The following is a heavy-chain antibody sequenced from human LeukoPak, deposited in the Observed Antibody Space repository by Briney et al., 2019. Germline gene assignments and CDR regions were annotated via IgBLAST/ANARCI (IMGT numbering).Heavy chain of an antibody. CDR3: ARGTGAREDGYPSDY. CDR2: INPSGGST. J-gene: IGHJ4*02. Sequence: GASVKVSCKASGYTFTGYYMHWVRQAPGQGLEWMGIINPSGGSTSYAQKFQGRVTMTRDMSTSTDYLELSSLRSEDTAVYYCARGTGAREDGYPSDYWGQGTLVTVSS. CDR1: GYTFTGYY. D-gene: IGHD5-24*01. V-gene: IGHV1-46*01.